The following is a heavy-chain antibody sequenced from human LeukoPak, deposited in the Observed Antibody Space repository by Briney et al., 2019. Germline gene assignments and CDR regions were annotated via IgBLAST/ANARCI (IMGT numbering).Heavy chain of an antibody. CDR2: IYPGDSDT. Sequence: GESLKISCKASGYSFTTHWIGWVRQMPGKGLEWMGIIYPGDSDTKYTPSFQGQVTISVDKSTNTAYLQWSSLKASDTAIYFWGRRNGGYTGLDYGGQGPKVTVSS. J-gene: IGHJ4*02. V-gene: IGHV5-51*01. CDR3: GRRNGGYTGLDY. CDR1: GYSFTTHW. D-gene: IGHD2-2*02.